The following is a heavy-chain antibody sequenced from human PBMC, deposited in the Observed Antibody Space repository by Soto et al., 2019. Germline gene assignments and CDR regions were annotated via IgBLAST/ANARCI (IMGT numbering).Heavy chain of an antibody. CDR2: IIPVFGTP. Sequence: ASVKVSCKSSGYIFKNYAVTWLRQAPGQGLEWMGGIIPVFGTPDYSQKFRGRVTITADESTGTVYMELSSLTSEDTPVHYCASHLSDYVRGRYRHWPQGPLVTVSS. D-gene: IGHD3-16*02. J-gene: IGHJ4*02. V-gene: IGHV1-69*13. CDR3: ASHLSDYVRGRYRH. CDR1: GYIFKNYA.